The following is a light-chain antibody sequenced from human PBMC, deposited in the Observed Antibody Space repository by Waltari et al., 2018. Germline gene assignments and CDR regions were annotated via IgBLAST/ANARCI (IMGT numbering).Light chain of an antibody. Sequence: DIVMTQSPLSLPVTPGEPASIPCRSSQSLLHSNGYNYLDWYLQKPGQSPQLLIYLGSNRASGVPDRFSGSGSGTDFTLRISRVEAEDVGVYYCMQALQNPWTFGQGTKVEIK. J-gene: IGKJ1*01. CDR2: LGS. CDR3: MQALQNPWT. V-gene: IGKV2-28*01. CDR1: QSLLHSNGYNY.